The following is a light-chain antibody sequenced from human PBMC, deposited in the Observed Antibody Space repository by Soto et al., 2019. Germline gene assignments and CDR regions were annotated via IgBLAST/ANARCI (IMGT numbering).Light chain of an antibody. CDR1: SSNIGSNT. Sequence: QSVLTQPPSASATPGQSVSISCSGSSSNIGSNTVTWYQQLPGTAPQLLIYSDNQWPSGVPDRFSGSKSGTSASLASSGLQSEDEADYYCATWDDSLHGVVFGGGTKLTVL. V-gene: IGLV1-44*01. CDR2: SDN. J-gene: IGLJ2*01. CDR3: ATWDDSLHGVV.